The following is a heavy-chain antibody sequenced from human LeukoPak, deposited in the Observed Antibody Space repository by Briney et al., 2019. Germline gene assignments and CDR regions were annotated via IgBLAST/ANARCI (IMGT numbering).Heavy chain of an antibody. CDR1: GGSISSYY. V-gene: IGHV4-59*01. CDR2: IYYSGST. Sequence: SETLSLTCAVYGGSISSYYWSWIRQPPGKGLEWIGYIYYSGSTNYNPSLKSRVTISVDTSKNQFSLKLSSVTAADTAVYYCARARYAFDIWGQGTMVTVSS. J-gene: IGHJ3*02. CDR3: ARARYAFDI.